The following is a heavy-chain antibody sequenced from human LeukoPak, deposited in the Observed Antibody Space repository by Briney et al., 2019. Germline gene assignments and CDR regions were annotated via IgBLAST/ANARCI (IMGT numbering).Heavy chain of an antibody. J-gene: IGHJ4*02. V-gene: IGHV1-8*01. CDR1: GYTFTSYD. Sequence: ASVKVSCKASGYTFTSYDINWVRQATGQGLEWMGWMNPNSGNTGYAQKFQGKVTMTRNTSISTAYMELSSLRSEDTAVYYCATGMDIVATIFDYWGQGTLVTVSS. D-gene: IGHD5-12*01. CDR2: MNPNSGNT. CDR3: ATGMDIVATIFDY.